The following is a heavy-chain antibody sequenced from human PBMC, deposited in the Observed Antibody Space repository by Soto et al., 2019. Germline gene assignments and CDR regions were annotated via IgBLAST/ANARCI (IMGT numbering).Heavy chain of an antibody. CDR2: IYKSTTT. CDR1: GDSISTVDYF. Sequence: QVHLLESGPGLMKPSQTLSLTCSVSGDSISTVDYFWAWIRQPPGQALEYIGYIYKSTTTYYNPSCESRVAISLDTSKSQSSLNVTSVTAADTAVYFCARGRYCLTGSCFPNWFDSWGQGTLVTVSS. CDR3: ARGRYCLTGSCFPNWFDS. V-gene: IGHV4-30-4*01. D-gene: IGHD2-15*01. J-gene: IGHJ5*01.